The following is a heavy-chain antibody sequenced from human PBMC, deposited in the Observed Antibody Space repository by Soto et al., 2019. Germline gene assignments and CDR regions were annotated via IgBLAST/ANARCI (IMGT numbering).Heavy chain of an antibody. D-gene: IGHD3-22*01. CDR1: GYRFTSYW. Sequence: PGESLKISCQGSGYRFTSYWIGWVRQLPGKGLEWMGIIYPGDSDTRYSPSFQGQVTISADKSISTAYLQWSSLKASDTAMYYCARHRAWYDSSVNVMALDYWGQGTLVTVSS. V-gene: IGHV5-51*01. J-gene: IGHJ4*02. CDR2: IYPGDSDT. CDR3: ARHRAWYDSSVNVMALDY.